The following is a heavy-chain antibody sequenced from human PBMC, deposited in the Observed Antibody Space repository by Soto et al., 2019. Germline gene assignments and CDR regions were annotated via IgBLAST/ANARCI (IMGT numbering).Heavy chain of an antibody. CDR1: GFTVSSNY. Sequence: EVQLVESGGGLVEPRGSLRLSCAASGFTVSSNYMSWVRQAPGKGLAWVSVIYSGGSTYYADSVKGRFTISRDNSKNTRYLQMNRRRAEDTSVYYCASAPYYGDYVYPSGGDYWGQGT. CDR2: IYSGGST. V-gene: IGHV3-66*01. CDR3: ASAPYYGDYVYPSGGDY. J-gene: IGHJ4*02. D-gene: IGHD4-17*01.